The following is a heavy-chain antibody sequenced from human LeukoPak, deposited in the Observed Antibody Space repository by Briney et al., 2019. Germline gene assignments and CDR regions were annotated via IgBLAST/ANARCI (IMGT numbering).Heavy chain of an antibody. D-gene: IGHD7-27*01. Sequence: PSETLSLTCTVSGGSISSGGYYWSWIRQPPGKGLEWLGYIFHSGSTNYNPSLKSRVTISLDTSKNQFSLKLSSVTAADTAVYYCARQNWGRGQGEIDYWGQGTLVTVSS. J-gene: IGHJ4*02. CDR2: IFHSGST. CDR3: ARQNWGRGQGEIDY. V-gene: IGHV4-61*08. CDR1: GGSISSGGYY.